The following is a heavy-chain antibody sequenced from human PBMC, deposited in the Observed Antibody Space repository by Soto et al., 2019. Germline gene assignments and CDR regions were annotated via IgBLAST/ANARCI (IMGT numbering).Heavy chain of an antibody. CDR2: IYYSGST. Sequence: PSETLSLTCTVSGGSISSSSYYWGWIRQPPGKGLEWIGSIYYSGSTYYNPSLKSRVTISVDTSKNQFSLKLSSVTAADTAVYYCAGSVVVPAAMGWFDPWGQGTLVTVSS. V-gene: IGHV4-39*01. J-gene: IGHJ5*02. D-gene: IGHD2-2*01. CDR1: GGSISSSSYY. CDR3: AGSVVVPAAMGWFDP.